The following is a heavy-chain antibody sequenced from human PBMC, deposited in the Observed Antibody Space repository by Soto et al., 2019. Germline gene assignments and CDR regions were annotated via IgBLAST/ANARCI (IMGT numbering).Heavy chain of an antibody. Sequence: GGSLILSCAASGFTFSSYGMHWVRQAPGKGLEWVSSISSSGTYMYYADSVKGRFTISRDNAKNSLYLQMNSLRVEDTAVYYCARRYCSTTNCYAFDDWGQGTLVTVSS. V-gene: IGHV3-21*01. CDR1: GFTFSSYG. J-gene: IGHJ4*02. CDR2: ISSSGTYM. D-gene: IGHD2-2*01. CDR3: ARRYCSTTNCYAFDD.